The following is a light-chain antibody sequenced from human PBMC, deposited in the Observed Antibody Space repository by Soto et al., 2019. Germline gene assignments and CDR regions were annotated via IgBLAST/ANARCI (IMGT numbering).Light chain of an antibody. Sequence: EPVLTQSPGTVSLSPGDRATLPCRASQSVSSNKLAWYQQKPGQAPRLLIYAASSRATGIPDRFIGSGSGTDFTLTISRLEPEDFAVYYCQQRSNWPITFGQGTRLEIK. CDR1: QSVSSNK. V-gene: IGKV3D-20*02. J-gene: IGKJ5*01. CDR3: QQRSNWPIT. CDR2: AAS.